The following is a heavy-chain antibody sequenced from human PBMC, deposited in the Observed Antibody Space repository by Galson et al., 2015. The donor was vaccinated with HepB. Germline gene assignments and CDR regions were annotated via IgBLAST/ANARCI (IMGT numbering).Heavy chain of an antibody. CDR2: VSRSSIAI. CDR3: TKCSSTNLGADS. CDR1: GFTFSSYS. V-gene: IGHV3-48*04. D-gene: IGHD2-2*01. J-gene: IGHJ4*02. Sequence: SLRLSCAASGFTFSSYSMNWVRQAPGKGLEWVGYVSRSSIAIYYTDSVKGRFTISRDNTKNLLYLRMNSLRAEDTAVYYCTKCSSTNLGADSWGQGTLVTVSS.